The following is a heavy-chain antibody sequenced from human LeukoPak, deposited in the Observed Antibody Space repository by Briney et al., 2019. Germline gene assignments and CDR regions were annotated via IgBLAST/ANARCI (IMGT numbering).Heavy chain of an antibody. CDR2: INPNSGGT. D-gene: IGHD2-2*01. J-gene: IGHJ5*02. CDR1: GYTFIGYY. Sequence: ASVKVSCKASGYTFIGYYMHWVRQAPGQGLEWMGWINPNSGGTNYAQKFQGRVTMTRDTSISTAYTELSRLRSDDTAVYYCARVLPRYCSRTSCPNWFDPWGQGTLVTVSS. CDR3: ARVLPRYCSRTSCPNWFDP. V-gene: IGHV1-2*02.